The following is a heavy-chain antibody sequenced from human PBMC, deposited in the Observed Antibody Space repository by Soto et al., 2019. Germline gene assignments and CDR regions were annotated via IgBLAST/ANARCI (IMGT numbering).Heavy chain of an antibody. CDR3: ARRYGSGRIYYYGMDV. V-gene: IGHV1-69*13. CDR2: IIPIFGTA. CDR1: GGTLSSYA. J-gene: IGHJ6*02. D-gene: IGHD3-10*01. Sequence: SVKVSCKASGGTLSSYAISWVRQAPGQGLEWMGGIIPIFGTANYAQKFQGRVTITADESTSTAYMELSSPRSEDTAVYYCARRYGSGRIYYYGMDVWGQGTTVTVSS.